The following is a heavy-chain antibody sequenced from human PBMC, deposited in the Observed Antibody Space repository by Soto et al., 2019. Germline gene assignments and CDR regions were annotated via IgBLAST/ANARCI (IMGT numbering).Heavy chain of an antibody. V-gene: IGHV3-23*01. J-gene: IGHJ6*02. Sequence: GGSLRLSCAASGFTFSSYAMSWVRQAPGKGLEWVSAISGSGGSTYYADSVKGRFTISRDNSKNTLYLQMNSLRAEDTAVYYCAKDTLDPQEHDYSIGLNPYYYGMDVWGQGTTVTVSS. D-gene: IGHD4-4*01. CDR3: AKDTLDPQEHDYSIGLNPYYYGMDV. CDR1: GFTFSSYA. CDR2: ISGSGGST.